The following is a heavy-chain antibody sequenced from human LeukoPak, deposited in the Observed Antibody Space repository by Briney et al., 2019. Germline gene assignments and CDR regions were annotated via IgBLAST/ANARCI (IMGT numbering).Heavy chain of an antibody. V-gene: IGHV4-61*02. CDR1: GGSISSGSYY. CDR2: IYTSGST. CDR3: ARRAKLRYFDY. Sequence: MPSETLSLTCTVSGGSISSGSYYWSWIRQPAGRGLEWIGRIYTSGSTNYNPSLKSRVTISVDTSKNQFSLKLSSVTAADTAVYYCARRAKLRYFDYWGQGTLVTVSS. D-gene: IGHD1-7*01. J-gene: IGHJ4*02.